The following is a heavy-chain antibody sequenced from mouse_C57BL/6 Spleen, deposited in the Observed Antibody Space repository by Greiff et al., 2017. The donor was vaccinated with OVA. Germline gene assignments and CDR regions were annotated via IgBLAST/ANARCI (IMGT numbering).Heavy chain of an antibody. CDR2: ISGGGGNT. V-gene: IGHV5-9*01. D-gene: IGHD2-4*01. Sequence: EVMLVESGGGLVKPGGSLKLSCAASGFTFSSYTMSWVRQTPEKRLEWVATISGGGGNTYYPDSVNGRFTISRDNAKNTLYLQMSSLRSEDTALYYCARGIYYDYDGVYWYFDVWGTGTTVTVSS. CDR3: ARGIYYDYDGVYWYFDV. CDR1: GFTFSSYT. J-gene: IGHJ1*03.